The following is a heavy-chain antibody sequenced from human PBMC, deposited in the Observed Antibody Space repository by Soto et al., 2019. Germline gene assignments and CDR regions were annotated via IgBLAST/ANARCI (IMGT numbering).Heavy chain of an antibody. Sequence: SVKVSCKASGGTFSSYAISWVRQAPGQGLEWMGGIIPIFGTANYAQKFQGRVTITADESTSTAYMELSSLRSEDTAAYYCARGLLPGYYYGMDVWGQGTTVTVSS. CDR1: GGTFSSYA. CDR2: IIPIFGTA. D-gene: IGHD2-15*01. CDR3: ARGLLPGYYYGMDV. J-gene: IGHJ6*02. V-gene: IGHV1-69*13.